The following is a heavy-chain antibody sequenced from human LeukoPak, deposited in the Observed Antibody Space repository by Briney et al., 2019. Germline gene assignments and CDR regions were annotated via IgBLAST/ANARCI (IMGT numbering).Heavy chain of an antibody. CDR2: ISYDGSNK. CDR3: AREEYGGNAFDY. J-gene: IGHJ4*02. CDR1: GFTFSSYA. D-gene: IGHD4-23*01. Sequence: PGGSLRLSCAASGFTFSSYAMHWVRQAPGKGLERVAVISYDGSNKYYADSVKGRFTISRDNSKNTLYLQMNSLRAEDTAVYYCAREEYGGNAFDYWGQGTLVTVSS. V-gene: IGHV3-30-3*01.